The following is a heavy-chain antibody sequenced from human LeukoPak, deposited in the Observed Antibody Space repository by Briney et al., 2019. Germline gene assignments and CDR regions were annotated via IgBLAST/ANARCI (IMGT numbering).Heavy chain of an antibody. J-gene: IGHJ4*02. CDR2: NYPGDSDI. CDR3: ARRLEWTSNFDY. Sequence: GESLKISCKGSGYSFTNYWIGWVRQMPGQGLEWMGINYPGDSDIRYNPSFQGQVTLSADKSTAYLQWSSLKASDTAMYYCARRLEWTSNFDYWGQGTLVTVSS. D-gene: IGHD4-11*01. CDR1: GYSFTNYW. V-gene: IGHV5-51*01.